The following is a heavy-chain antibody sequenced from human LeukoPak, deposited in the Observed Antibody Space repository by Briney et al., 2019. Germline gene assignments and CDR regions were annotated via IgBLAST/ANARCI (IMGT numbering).Heavy chain of an antibody. CDR2: IYYSGST. CDR3: AAHCSSTSCDFDY. Sequence: SETLSLTCTVSGGSISSGGYYWSWIRQRPGKGLEWIGYIYYSGSTYYNPSLKSRVTISVDTSKNQFSLKLSSVTAADTAVYYCAAHCSSTSCDFDYWGQGTLVTVSS. V-gene: IGHV4-31*03. D-gene: IGHD2-2*01. J-gene: IGHJ4*02. CDR1: GGSISSGGYY.